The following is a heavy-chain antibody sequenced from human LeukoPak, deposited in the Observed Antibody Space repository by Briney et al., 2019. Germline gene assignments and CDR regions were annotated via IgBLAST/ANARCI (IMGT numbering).Heavy chain of an antibody. D-gene: IGHD3-10*01. Sequence: PSETLSLTCAVYGGSFSGYYWSWIRQPPGKGLEWIGEINHSGSTYYNPSLKSRVTISVDTSKNQFSLRLSSVTAADTAIYYCARHGAHYYSGSGSYYTTAFDSWGQGTLVTVSS. CDR2: INHSGST. V-gene: IGHV4-34*01. CDR1: GGSFSGYY. J-gene: IGHJ4*02. CDR3: ARHGAHYYSGSGSYYTTAFDS.